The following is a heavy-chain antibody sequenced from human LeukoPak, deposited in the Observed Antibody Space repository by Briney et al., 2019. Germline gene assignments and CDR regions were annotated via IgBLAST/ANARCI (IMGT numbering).Heavy chain of an antibody. D-gene: IGHD6-13*01. CDR3: ARGTGSSWYGGPFDS. CDR2: INYSGST. J-gene: IGHJ4*02. CDR1: GGSFSGYY. Sequence: SETLSLTCAVYGGSFSGYYWSWIRQPPGKGLEWIGEINYSGSTNYNPSLKSRVTTSVDTSKNQFSLKLSSVTAADTAVYYCARGTGSSWYGGPFDSWGQGTLVTVSS. V-gene: IGHV4-34*01.